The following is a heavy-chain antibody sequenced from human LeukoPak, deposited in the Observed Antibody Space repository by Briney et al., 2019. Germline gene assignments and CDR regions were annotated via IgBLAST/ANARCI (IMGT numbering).Heavy chain of an antibody. J-gene: IGHJ4*02. V-gene: IGHV3-30*03. D-gene: IGHD3-3*01. CDR2: ISYDGSNK. CDR1: GFTFSSYG. CDR3: ATRGTGGGFITIFGVTRGGYFDY. Sequence: GRSLRLSCAASGFTFSSYGMHWVRQAPGKGLEWVAVISYDGSNKYYADSVKGRFTISRDNSKNTLYLQMNSLRAEDTAVYYCATRGTGGGFITIFGVTRGGYFDYWGQGTLVTVSS.